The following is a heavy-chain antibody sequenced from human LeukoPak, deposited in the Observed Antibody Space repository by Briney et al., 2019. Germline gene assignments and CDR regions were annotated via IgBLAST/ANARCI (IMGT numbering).Heavy chain of an antibody. CDR1: GGSISSSSYY. CDR2: IYYSGST. V-gene: IGHV4-39*02. J-gene: IGHJ4*02. CDR3: ARDREWELLTYFDY. Sequence: SETLSLTCTVSGGSISSSSYYWGWIRQPPGKGLDWIGSIYYSGSTYYNPSLKSRFTISVDTSKNQFSLKLSSVTAADTAVYYCARDREWELLTYFDYWGQGTLVTVSS. D-gene: IGHD1-26*01.